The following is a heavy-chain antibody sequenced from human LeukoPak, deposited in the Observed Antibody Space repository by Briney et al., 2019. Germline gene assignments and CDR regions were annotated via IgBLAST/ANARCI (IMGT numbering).Heavy chain of an antibody. CDR3: ARGPKLGYCSGGSCRTTYYHYGMHV. CDR1: GYTFTSYD. V-gene: IGHV1-8*01. D-gene: IGHD2-15*01. CDR2: MNPNSGNT. J-gene: IGHJ6*02. Sequence: ASVKVSCKAAGYTFTSYDINWVRQATAQGLEWMGWMNPNSGNTGYAQKVQGRGTMTRNTSISTAYMELSSLRSEDTAVYYCARGPKLGYCSGGSCRTTYYHYGMHVWGQGPTVPVYS.